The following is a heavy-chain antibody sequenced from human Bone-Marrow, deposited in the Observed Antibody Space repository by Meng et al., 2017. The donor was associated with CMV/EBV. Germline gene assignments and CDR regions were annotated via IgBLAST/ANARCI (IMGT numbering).Heavy chain of an antibody. Sequence: GGSLSLSCAASGFTFSSYGMHWVRQAPGKGLEWVAFIRYDGSNKYYADSVKGRFTISRDNSKNTLYLQMNSLSAEDTAVYYCAKDKGYSSSWYSGEGMDGWGQGTTVTVYS. J-gene: IGHJ6*02. CDR3: AKDKGYSSSWYSGEGMDG. V-gene: IGHV3-30*02. CDR2: IRYDGSNK. CDR1: GFTFSSYG. D-gene: IGHD6-13*01.